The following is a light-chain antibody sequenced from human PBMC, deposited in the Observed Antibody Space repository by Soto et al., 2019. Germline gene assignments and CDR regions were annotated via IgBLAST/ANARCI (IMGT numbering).Light chain of an antibody. J-gene: IGKJ1*01. CDR2: GAS. CDR1: QSVSSSY. CDR3: QQYGSSPRT. V-gene: IGKV3-20*01. Sequence: EIVLTQSPGTLSLSPGERATLSCRASQSVSSSYLAWYQQKPGQAPRLLIYGASSRATGIPDRFSGSGSGTEFHLTISRLEHEDVAVYYCQQYGSSPRTFGQGTKVEIK.